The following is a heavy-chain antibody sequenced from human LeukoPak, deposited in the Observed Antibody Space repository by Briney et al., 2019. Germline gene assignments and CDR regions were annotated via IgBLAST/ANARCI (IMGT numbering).Heavy chain of an antibody. CDR3: AKNPQDDYGDYVLGY. Sequence: PGGSLRLSCAASGFTFSSYAMSSVRQAPGKGLEWVSAISGSGGSTHYADPVKGRFTISRDNPKNTLYLQMNSLRAEDAAVYYCAKNPQDDYGDYVLGYWGQGTLVTVSS. D-gene: IGHD4-17*01. CDR2: ISGSGGST. J-gene: IGHJ4*02. CDR1: GFTFSSYA. V-gene: IGHV3-23*01.